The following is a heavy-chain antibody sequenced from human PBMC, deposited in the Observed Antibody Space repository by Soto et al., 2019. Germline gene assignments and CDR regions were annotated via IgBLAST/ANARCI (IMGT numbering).Heavy chain of an antibody. CDR1: GFTFSSYA. Sequence: EVQLLESGGGLVQPGGSLRLSCAASGFTFSSYAMRWVRQAPVKGLEWASAISGSGGSTYYSDSVKGRFTISRDNSKTTLYLQMNSLRAEDTAVYYCASRGSGSYSDYWGQGTLVTVSS. CDR3: ASRGSGSYSDY. CDR2: ISGSGGST. D-gene: IGHD1-26*01. V-gene: IGHV3-23*01. J-gene: IGHJ4*02.